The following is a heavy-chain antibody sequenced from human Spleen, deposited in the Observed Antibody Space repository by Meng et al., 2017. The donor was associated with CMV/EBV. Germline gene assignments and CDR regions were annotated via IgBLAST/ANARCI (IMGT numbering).Heavy chain of an antibody. J-gene: IGHJ4*02. CDR3: ARAGAAVTTHFDF. CDR2: VSAENGDT. V-gene: IGHV1-18*01. D-gene: IGHD4-17*01. CDR1: GYNFDIFG. Sequence: CKTSGYNFDIFGITWVRQVPGQGLEWVGWVSAENGDTDYGQKFQGRVIVTADTFTDTAYMEMRSPRSDDSGMYYCARAGAAVTTHFDFWGQGTLVTVSS.